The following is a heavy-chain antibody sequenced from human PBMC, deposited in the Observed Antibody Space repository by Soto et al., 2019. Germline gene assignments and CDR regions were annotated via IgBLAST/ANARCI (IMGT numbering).Heavy chain of an antibody. CDR3: ARSAITLFGVVSIPPHYYSEMDV. D-gene: IGHD3-3*01. J-gene: IGHJ6*02. CDR1: GVTFNRYA. V-gene: IGHV1-69*01. CDR2: IIPIFGIG. Sequence: QVQLVQSGAELKKPGSSVKVSCKASGVTFNRYAISWVRQAPGQGLEWMGGIIPIFGIGNDAQRFQGRVTITADESTGTAYMELSSLRSEDTGVYYCARSAITLFGVVSIPPHYYSEMDVWGQGTTVTVSS.